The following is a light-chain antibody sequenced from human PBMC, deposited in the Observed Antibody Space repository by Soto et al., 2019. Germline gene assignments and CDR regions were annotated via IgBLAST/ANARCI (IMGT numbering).Light chain of an antibody. J-gene: IGKJ1*01. V-gene: IGKV3-11*01. CDR1: QNISNY. CDR2: DVS. CDR3: QQRYNWPRT. Sequence: IVLTQSPATLSLSPGIRATLSCRASQNISNYLIWYKPKPGQAPRLLIYDVSNRDTGIPDRVSCSGSGTDVPLPISSLEPEEFAVYNRQQRYNWPRTFGQGTKVDIK.